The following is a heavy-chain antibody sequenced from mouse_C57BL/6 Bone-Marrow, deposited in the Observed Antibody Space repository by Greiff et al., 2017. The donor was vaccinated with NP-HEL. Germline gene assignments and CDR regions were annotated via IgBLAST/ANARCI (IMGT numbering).Heavy chain of an antibody. CDR3: AKDDYDGYYAMDY. Sequence: EVQLQQSGPELVKPGASVKISCKASGYTFTDYYMNWVKQSHGKSLEWIGDINPNNGGTSYNQKFKGKATLTVDKSSSTAYMELRSLTSEDSAVYYCAKDDYDGYYAMDYWGQGTSVTVSS. D-gene: IGHD2-4*01. CDR2: INPNNGGT. V-gene: IGHV1-26*01. CDR1: GYTFTDYY. J-gene: IGHJ4*01.